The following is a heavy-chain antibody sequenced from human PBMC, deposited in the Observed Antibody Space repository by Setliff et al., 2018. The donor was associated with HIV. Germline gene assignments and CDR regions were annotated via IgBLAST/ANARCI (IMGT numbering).Heavy chain of an antibody. J-gene: IGHJ4*02. CDR2: ISSSSYI. CDR1: GFTFSSYS. CDR3: ARVYDYGDYPFDY. Sequence: PGGSLRLSCAASGFTFSSYSMNWVRQAPGKGLEWVSSISSSSYIYYADSVKGRFTISRDNAKNSLYLQMNSLRAEDTAVYYCARVYDYGDYPFDYWGQGTLVTVSS. V-gene: IGHV3-21*01. D-gene: IGHD4-17*01.